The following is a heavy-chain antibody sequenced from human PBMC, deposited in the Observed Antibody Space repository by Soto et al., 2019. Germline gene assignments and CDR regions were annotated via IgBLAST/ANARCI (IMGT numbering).Heavy chain of an antibody. CDR1: GFTSSSYW. J-gene: IGHJ6*03. D-gene: IGHD3-10*01. V-gene: IGHV3-7*01. CDR2: MKQDGSEK. Sequence: PGGSLRLSCAASGFTSSSYWMTWVRQAPGKGLKWAANMKQDGSEKFYVDSVKGRFTISSDNAKNSLYLQMNSLRAEDTAVYYCARVSVGVDRGIIRHYYYYMDVWGKGTTVTVSS. CDR3: ARVSVGVDRGIIRHYYYYMDV.